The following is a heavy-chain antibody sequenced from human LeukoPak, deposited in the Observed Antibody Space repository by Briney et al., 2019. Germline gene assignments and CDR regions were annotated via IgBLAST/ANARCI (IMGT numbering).Heavy chain of an antibody. CDR3: ARHYYDSSGYEYYFDS. J-gene: IGHJ4*02. V-gene: IGHV4-59*01. CDR1: SGSFSTYY. D-gene: IGHD3-22*01. Sequence: SETLSLTCTVSSGSFSTYYWSWVRQPPGKGLEWIGYIYYTGSTNYNPSLKSRVTISVDTSKNQFYLKLSSVTAADTAVYYCARHYYDSSGYEYYFDSWGQGTLVTVSS. CDR2: IYYTGST.